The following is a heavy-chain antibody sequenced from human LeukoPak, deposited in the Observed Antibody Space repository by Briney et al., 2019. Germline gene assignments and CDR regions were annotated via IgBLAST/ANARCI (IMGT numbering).Heavy chain of an antibody. Sequence: GGSLRLSCAASGFTFSGHSMTWVRQAPGKGLEWVSYIMSSGSTVYYTDSVKGRFTISRDNAENFLYLQLNNLRAEDTAAYYCASGGHVDYCGRGTLVTVSS. V-gene: IGHV3-48*04. CDR1: GFTFSGHS. J-gene: IGHJ4*02. CDR2: IMSSGSTV. CDR3: ASGGHVDY.